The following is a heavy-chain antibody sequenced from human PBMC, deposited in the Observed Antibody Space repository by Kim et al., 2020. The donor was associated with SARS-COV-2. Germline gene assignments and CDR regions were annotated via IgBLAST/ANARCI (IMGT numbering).Heavy chain of an antibody. J-gene: IGHJ4*02. CDR3: AKDGSRAVAGKGDYFDY. Sequence: GGSLRLSCAASGFTFSSYAMSWVRQAPGKGLEWVSAISGSGGSTYYADSVKGRFTISRDNSKNTLYLQMNSLRAEDTAVYYCAKDGSRAVAGKGDYFDYWGQGTLVTVSS. D-gene: IGHD6-19*01. CDR2: ISGSGGST. V-gene: IGHV3-23*01. CDR1: GFTFSSYA.